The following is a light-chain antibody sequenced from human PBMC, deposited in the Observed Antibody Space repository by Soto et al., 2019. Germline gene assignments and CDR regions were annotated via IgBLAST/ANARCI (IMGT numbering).Light chain of an antibody. CDR3: TQGMLWPLT. CDR1: QSLVYSDGNTY. CDR2: KVS. V-gene: IGKV2-30*01. Sequence: DVVMTQSPLSLPVTLGQPASISCRSSQSLVYSDGNTYLNWFQQRPAQSPLRLIYKVSKRHSWISHGVRGTGSGPGFTLKISRVETEVVGGYDSTQGMLWPLTSGSGTKVEIK. J-gene: IGKJ4*01.